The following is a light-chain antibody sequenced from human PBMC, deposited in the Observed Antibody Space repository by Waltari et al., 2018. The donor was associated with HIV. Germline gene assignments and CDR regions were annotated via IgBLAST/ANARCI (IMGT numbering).Light chain of an antibody. CDR2: DNN. J-gene: IGLJ2*01. Sequence: QSVLTQPPSVSAAPGPKVTISCSGSNSTIANNYVSWYQQLPGTAPKRLIYDNNKRPSGIPDRFSGSKSGTSATLGITGLQTGDEADYYCGSWDSSLSSVVFGGGTKLTVL. CDR1: NSTIANNY. CDR3: GSWDSSLSSVV. V-gene: IGLV1-51*01.